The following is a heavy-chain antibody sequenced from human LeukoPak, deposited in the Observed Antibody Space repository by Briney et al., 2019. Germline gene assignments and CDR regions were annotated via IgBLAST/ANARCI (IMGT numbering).Heavy chain of an antibody. CDR1: GYTFSNYY. D-gene: IGHD3-22*01. V-gene: IGHV1-46*01. CDR2: INPSGGST. J-gene: IGHJ4*02. Sequence: ASVKVSCKASGYTFSNYYMYWVRQAPGQGLEWMGRINPSGGSTTYAQKFQGRVTTTRDTSTSTVYMELSSLRSDDTAVYYCARGKIITMILGAFDYWGQGTLVTVSS. CDR3: ARGKIITMILGAFDY.